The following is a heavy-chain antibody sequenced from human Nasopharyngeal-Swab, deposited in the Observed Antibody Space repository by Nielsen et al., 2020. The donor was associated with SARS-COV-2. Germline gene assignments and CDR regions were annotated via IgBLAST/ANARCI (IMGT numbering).Heavy chain of an antibody. CDR1: GDSISSNDFY. CDR3: ARAPTVFGVVITAFDY. V-gene: IGHV4-39*07. CDR2: ITRSGHT. Sequence: SETPSLTCTVSGDSISSNDFYWGWIRQPPGKGLEWIGSITRSGHTFYNPSVQSRITISADTSKNQFSLKLSSVTAADTAVYYCARAPTVFGVVITAFDYWGQGALVTVSS. D-gene: IGHD3-3*01. J-gene: IGHJ4*02.